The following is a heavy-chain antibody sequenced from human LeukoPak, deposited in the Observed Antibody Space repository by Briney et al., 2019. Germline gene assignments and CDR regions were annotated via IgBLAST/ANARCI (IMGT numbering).Heavy chain of an antibody. CDR3: ARDRTTGYCSGGSCYHLV. D-gene: IGHD2-15*01. Sequence: GGSLRLSCAASGFTFSSYWMSWVRQAPGKGLEWVANIKQDGSEKYYVDSVKGRFTISRDNAKNSLYLQMNSLRAEDTAVYYCARDRTTGYCSGGSCYHLVWGQGTLVTVSS. J-gene: IGHJ4*02. V-gene: IGHV3-7*01. CDR1: GFTFSSYW. CDR2: IKQDGSEK.